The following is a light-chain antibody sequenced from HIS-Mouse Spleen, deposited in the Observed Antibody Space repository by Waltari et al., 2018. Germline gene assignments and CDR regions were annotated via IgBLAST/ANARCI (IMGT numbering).Light chain of an antibody. CDR3: YSTDSSGNHRV. CDR1: ALPKKY. CDR2: EDS. J-gene: IGLJ2*01. Sequence: SYELTQPPSVSVSPGQTARITCSGDALPKKYAYWYQQKSGQGPVLVIYEDSKRPSGIPARFSGSSSGTIATLTISGAQVEDEADYYCYSTDSSGNHRVFGGGTKLTVL. V-gene: IGLV3-10*01.